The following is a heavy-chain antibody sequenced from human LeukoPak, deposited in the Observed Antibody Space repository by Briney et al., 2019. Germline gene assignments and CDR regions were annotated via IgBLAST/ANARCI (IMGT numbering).Heavy chain of an antibody. CDR2: IWYDGSNK. CDR1: GFTFSSYG. Sequence: GGSLRLSCAASGFTFSSYGMHWFRQAPGKGLEWVAVIWYDGSNKYYADSVKGRFTISRDNSKNTLYLQMNSLRAEDTAVYYCAKDKDYYFDYWGQGTLVTVSS. J-gene: IGHJ4*02. V-gene: IGHV3-33*06. CDR3: AKDKDYYFDY.